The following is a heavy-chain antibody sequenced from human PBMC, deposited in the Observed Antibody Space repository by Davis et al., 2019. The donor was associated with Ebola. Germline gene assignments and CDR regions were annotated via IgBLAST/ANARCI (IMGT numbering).Heavy chain of an antibody. D-gene: IGHD5-18*01. CDR2: ISSGGGT. CDR3: VPGTWI. CDR1: GFALNTYV. Sequence: GESLKISCVASGFALNTYVVTWVRQAPGKGLEWVSIISSGGGTSYSDSVKGRFITSRDNARNSLDLQMNNLRVEDTAVYHCVPGTWIRGQGILVTVSS. J-gene: IGHJ4*02. V-gene: IGHV3-69-1*02.